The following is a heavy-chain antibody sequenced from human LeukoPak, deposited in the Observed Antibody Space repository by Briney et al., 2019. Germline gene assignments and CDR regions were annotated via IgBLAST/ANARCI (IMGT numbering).Heavy chain of an antibody. CDR2: ISGSGGST. CDR1: GFTFSSYA. J-gene: IGHJ4*02. Sequence: GGSLRLSCAASGFTFSSYAMSWVRQAPGKGLEWVSAISGSGGSTYYADSVKGRFTISRDSSKNTLYLQMNSLRAEDTAVYYCAKLGKRVPVALFDYWGQGTLVTVSS. CDR3: AKLGKRVPVALFDY. D-gene: IGHD2-2*01. V-gene: IGHV3-23*01.